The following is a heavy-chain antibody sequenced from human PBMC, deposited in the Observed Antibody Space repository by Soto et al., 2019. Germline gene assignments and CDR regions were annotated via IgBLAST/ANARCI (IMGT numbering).Heavy chain of an antibody. CDR2: IYYSGST. CDR1: GGSISSGDYY. Sequence: PSETLSLTCTVSGGSISSGDYYWSWIRHPPGNGLEWIGYIYYSGSTYYNPSLKSRVTISVDTSKNQFSLKLSSVTAADTAVYYCAILGRSLRYFDWFDYYYGMDVWGQGTTVT. D-gene: IGHD3-9*01. J-gene: IGHJ6*02. V-gene: IGHV4-30-4*01. CDR3: AILGRSLRYFDWFDYYYGMDV.